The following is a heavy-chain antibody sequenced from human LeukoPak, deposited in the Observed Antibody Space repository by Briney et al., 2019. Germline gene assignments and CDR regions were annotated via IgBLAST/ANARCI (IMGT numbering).Heavy chain of an antibody. CDR2: ISAYNGNT. J-gene: IGHJ4*02. V-gene: IGHV1-18*01. CDR1: GYTFTSYG. D-gene: IGHD3-22*01. CDR3: ARDRYYYDSSGYYHLDY. Sequence: GASVKVSCKASGYTFTSYGISWVRQAPGQGLEWMGWISAYNGNTNYAQKLQGRVTMTTDTSTSTAYMELRSLRSDDTAVYYCARDRYYYDSSGYYHLDYWGQGTLVTVSS.